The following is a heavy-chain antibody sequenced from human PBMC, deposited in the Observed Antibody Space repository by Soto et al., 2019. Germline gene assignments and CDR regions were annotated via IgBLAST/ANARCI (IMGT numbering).Heavy chain of an antibody. CDR3: ARGRRADGYTFDY. V-gene: IGHV3-48*02. CDR2: ISASSSTI. J-gene: IGHJ4*02. CDR1: GLTLSTYN. D-gene: IGHD5-12*01. Sequence: EVQLLESGGGLVQPGGSLRLSCAASGLTLSTYNMNWVRQAPGKGLEWVSYISASSSTIDYADSVKGRFTISRDNAKNSLYLQINTLRDEDTAVYYCARGRRADGYTFDYWGQGTLVTVSS.